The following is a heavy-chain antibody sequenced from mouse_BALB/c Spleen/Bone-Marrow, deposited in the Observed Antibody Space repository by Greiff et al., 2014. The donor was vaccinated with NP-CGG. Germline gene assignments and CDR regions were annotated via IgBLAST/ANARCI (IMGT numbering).Heavy chain of an antibody. CDR2: IRLKSNNYAT. V-gene: IGHV6-6*02. J-gene: IGHJ3*01. CDR1: GFTFSNYW. Sequence: DVKLVESGGGLVQPGGSMKLSCVASGFTFSNYWMNWVRQSPEKGLEWVAEIRLKSNNYATHYAESVKGGFTISRDDSKSSVYLQMNNLRAEDTGIYYCTRRDYDGFAYWGQGTLVAVSA. D-gene: IGHD2-4*01. CDR3: TRRDYDGFAY.